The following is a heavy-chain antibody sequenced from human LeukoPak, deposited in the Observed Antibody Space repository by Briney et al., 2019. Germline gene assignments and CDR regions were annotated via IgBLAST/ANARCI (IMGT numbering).Heavy chain of an antibody. CDR3: ARGYRGYDFRSGYLMENYFDY. Sequence: SETLSLTCTVSGGSISSYYWSWIRQPPGKGLEWIGYIYYSGSTNYNPSLKSRVTISVDTSKNQFSLKLSSVTAADTAVYYCARGYRGYDFRSGYLMENYFDYWGQGTLVTVSS. CDR1: GGSISSYY. CDR2: IYYSGST. J-gene: IGHJ4*02. V-gene: IGHV4-59*01. D-gene: IGHD3-3*01.